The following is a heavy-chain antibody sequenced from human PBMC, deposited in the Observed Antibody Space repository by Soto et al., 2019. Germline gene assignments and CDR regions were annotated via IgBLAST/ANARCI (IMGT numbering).Heavy chain of an antibody. Sequence: SETLSLTCTVSGGSISSGGYYWSWIRQHPGKGLEWIGYIYYSGSTYYNPSLKSRVTISVDTSKNQFSLKLSSVTAADTSVYYCARGLELRNWFDPWGQGTLVTVSS. J-gene: IGHJ5*02. CDR2: IYYSGST. CDR3: ARGLELRNWFDP. D-gene: IGHD1-7*01. V-gene: IGHV4-31*03. CDR1: GGSISSGGYY.